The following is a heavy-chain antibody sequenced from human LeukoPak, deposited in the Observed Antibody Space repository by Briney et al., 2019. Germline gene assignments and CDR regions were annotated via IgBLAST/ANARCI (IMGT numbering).Heavy chain of an antibody. CDR2: INPNSGGT. V-gene: IGHV1-2*06. Sequence: GASVKVSCKASGYTFTGYYMHWVRQAPGQGLEWMGRINPNSGGTSYAQKFQGRVTMTRDTSISTAYMELSRLRSDDTAVYYCARVVNWGSGPFDYWGQGTLVTVSS. D-gene: IGHD7-27*01. J-gene: IGHJ4*02. CDR3: ARVVNWGSGPFDY. CDR1: GYTFTGYY.